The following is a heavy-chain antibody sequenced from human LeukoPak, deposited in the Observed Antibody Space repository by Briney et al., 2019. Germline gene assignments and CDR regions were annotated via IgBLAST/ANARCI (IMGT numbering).Heavy chain of an antibody. Sequence: GASVKVSCKASGYTFTGYYMHWVRQAPGQGLEWMGWINPNSGGTNYAQKFQGRVTMTRDTSISTAYMELSRLRSDDTAVYYCARAPVSYYYDSSPFDYWGQGTLVIVSS. V-gene: IGHV1-2*02. CDR2: INPNSGGT. J-gene: IGHJ4*02. CDR3: ARAPVSYYYDSSPFDY. CDR1: GYTFTGYY. D-gene: IGHD3-22*01.